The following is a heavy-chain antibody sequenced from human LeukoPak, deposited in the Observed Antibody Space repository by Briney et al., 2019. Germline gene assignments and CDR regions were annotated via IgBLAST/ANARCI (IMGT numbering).Heavy chain of an antibody. CDR2: ISSSGST. CDR3: ARDLGYYASSAN. CDR1: GFTVNNNY. V-gene: IGHV3-53*01. D-gene: IGHD3-22*01. Sequence: PGGSLRLSCAASGFTVNNNYMSWVRQAPGKGLEWVSVISSSGSTYYADSVKGRFTISRDISKNSLYLQMTCLRAEDTAVYYCARDLGYYASSANWGQGTLVTVSS. J-gene: IGHJ4*02.